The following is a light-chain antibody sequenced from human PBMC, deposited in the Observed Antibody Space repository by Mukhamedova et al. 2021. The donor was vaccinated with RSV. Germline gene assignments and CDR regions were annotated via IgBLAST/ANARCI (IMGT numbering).Light chain of an antibody. CDR2: DAS. CDR3: QQFDNYPYT. Sequence: TCRASQGVSTALAWYQQTPGRPPYLLIYDASGLEDEVPSRFRGGGSGTYFTLTITNLQPEDSATYYCQQFDNYPYTFGQGTTLEI. V-gene: IGKV1D-13*01. J-gene: IGKJ2*01. CDR1: QGVSTA.